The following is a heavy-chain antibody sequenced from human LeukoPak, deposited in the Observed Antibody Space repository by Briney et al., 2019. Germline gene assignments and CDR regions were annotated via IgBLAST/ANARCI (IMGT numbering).Heavy chain of an antibody. CDR2: INPNSGGT. D-gene: IGHD1-26*01. Sequence: ASVKVSCKASGYTFTGYYMHWVRQAPGQGLEWMGWINPNSGGTNYAQKFQGRVTMTRGTSISTAYMELSRLRSDDTAVYYCAREEAHERFYYFDYWGQGTLVTVSS. V-gene: IGHV1-2*02. CDR1: GYTFTGYY. CDR3: AREEAHERFYYFDY. J-gene: IGHJ4*02.